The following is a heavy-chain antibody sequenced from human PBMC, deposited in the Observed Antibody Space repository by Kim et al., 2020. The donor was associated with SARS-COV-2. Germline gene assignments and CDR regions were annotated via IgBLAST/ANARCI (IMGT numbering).Heavy chain of an antibody. CDR1: GDTVSRDTVA. CDR2: TYYRSKWYT. Sequence: SQTLSLTCAISGDTVSRDTVAWNWIRQSPSRGLEWLGRTYYRSKWYTDYPVSLKSRLSVIPDSAKNQFSLQRNSVTPEDTAVYYWASDVLLGSADARHYYVLDVWGLGTAVVVSS. CDR3: ASDVLLGSADARHYYVLDV. J-gene: IGHJ6*02. V-gene: IGHV6-1*01. D-gene: IGHD3-10*01.